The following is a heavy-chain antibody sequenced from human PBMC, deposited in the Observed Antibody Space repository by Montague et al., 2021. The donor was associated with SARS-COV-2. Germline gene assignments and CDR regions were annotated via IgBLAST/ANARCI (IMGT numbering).Heavy chain of an antibody. Sequence: CAISGDSVSRNSAAWNWIRQSPSRGFEWLGRIYYRYKWYNDYPVSVKSRIAINPDTSKNQISLQLNSVTPEDTAVYYCARTSASSDYWGQGTLVTVSS. V-gene: IGHV6-1*01. CDR2: IYYRYKWYN. CDR1: GDSVSRNSAA. J-gene: IGHJ4*02. CDR3: ARTSASSDY. D-gene: IGHD1-26*01.